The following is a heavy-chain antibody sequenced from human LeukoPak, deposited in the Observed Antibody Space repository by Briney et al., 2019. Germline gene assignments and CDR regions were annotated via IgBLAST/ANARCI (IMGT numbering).Heavy chain of an antibody. Sequence: PGGSLRLSCAASGFTSDDYAMHWLRQAPGKGLEWVSLISWDGGSTYYADSVKGRFTISRDNSKNSLYLQMNSLRAEVTALYYCVKDQSSSGYYYHFDYWGQGTLVTVSS. J-gene: IGHJ4*02. V-gene: IGHV3-43D*04. D-gene: IGHD3-22*01. CDR2: ISWDGGST. CDR3: VKDQSSSGYYYHFDY. CDR1: GFTSDDYA.